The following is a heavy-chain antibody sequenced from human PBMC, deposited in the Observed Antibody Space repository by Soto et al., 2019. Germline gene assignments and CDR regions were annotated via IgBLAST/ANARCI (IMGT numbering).Heavy chain of an antibody. Sequence: QLQLQESGPGLVKPSETLPLTCTVSGGSISSSSYYWGWLRQPPGKGLEWIGTIYYSGTTYYSPSLKSRVTISVDTSKNQFSLKFSSVTAADTAVYYCATQPPPRTVRSYWYFDLWGRGILVTVSS. J-gene: IGHJ2*01. CDR2: IYYSGTT. D-gene: IGHD4-17*01. CDR1: GGSISSSSYY. CDR3: ATQPPPRTVRSYWYFDL. V-gene: IGHV4-39*01.